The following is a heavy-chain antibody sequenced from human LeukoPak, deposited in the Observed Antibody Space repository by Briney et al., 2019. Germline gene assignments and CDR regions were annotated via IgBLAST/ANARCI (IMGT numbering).Heavy chain of an antibody. V-gene: IGHV4-59*01. D-gene: IGHD1-26*01. CDR1: GGSFSSYF. CDR2: IFYSGST. CDR3: ARAGRWEGRPHAFDI. J-gene: IGHJ3*02. Sequence: KPSETLSLTCTVSGGSFSSYFWSWIRQPPGKGLEWIGYIFYSGSTNYNPSLKSRVTISVDTSKNQFSLRLTSVTAADTAVYYCARAGRWEGRPHAFDIWGQGTMVSVSS.